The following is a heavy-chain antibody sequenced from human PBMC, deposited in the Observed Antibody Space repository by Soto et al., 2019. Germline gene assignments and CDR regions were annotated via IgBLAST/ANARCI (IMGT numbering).Heavy chain of an antibody. D-gene: IGHD3-10*01. V-gene: IGHV4-61*08. Sequence: SETLSLTCPVSGGSVSIGDYFWSCLRQSPGKRLEWIAYIYYSGSTNYNPSLKSRATISVDTSKSQVSLTLTSMTAADAALYYCARSPNYYYYGFDVWGQGTAVTVSS. CDR2: IYYSGST. J-gene: IGHJ6*02. CDR1: GGSVSIGDYF. CDR3: ARSPNYYYYGFDV.